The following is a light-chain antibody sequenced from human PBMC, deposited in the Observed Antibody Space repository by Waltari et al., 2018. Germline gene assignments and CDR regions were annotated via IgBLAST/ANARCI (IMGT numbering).Light chain of an antibody. V-gene: IGLV1-44*01. CDR1: SSNIGGNS. J-gene: IGLJ3*02. Sequence: QSLLTQPPSASGTPGQRVTISCSGSSSNIGGNSVNWYQQVPGTAPKALIFSANQRPSGVPARLSGSKSGTSASLAISGLQSEDETDYYCAAWDDSLNGWVFGGGTRLTVL. CDR2: SAN. CDR3: AAWDDSLNGWV.